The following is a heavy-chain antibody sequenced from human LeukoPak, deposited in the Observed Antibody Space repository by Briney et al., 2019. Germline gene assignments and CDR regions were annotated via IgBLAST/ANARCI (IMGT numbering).Heavy chain of an antibody. CDR1: GFTFSSYW. CDR2: IKQDGSEK. D-gene: IGHD5-18*01. V-gene: IGHV3-7*03. J-gene: IGHJ4*02. CDR3: TRKWYSYGPGYDQFDY. Sequence: GGSLRLSCAASGFTFSSYWMSWVRQAPGKGLEWVANIKQDGSEKYYVDSVKGRFTISRDNAKNSLYLQMNSLKTEDTAVYYCTRKWYSYGPGYDQFDYWGQGTLVTVSS.